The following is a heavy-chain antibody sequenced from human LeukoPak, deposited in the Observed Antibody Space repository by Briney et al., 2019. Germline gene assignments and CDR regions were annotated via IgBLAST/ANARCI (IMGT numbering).Heavy chain of an antibody. CDR1: GYTFTSYG. CDR3: ARGRAARPFYNWFDP. J-gene: IGHJ5*02. CDR2: ISAYNGNT. Sequence: ASVKVSCKASGYTFTSYGISWVRQAPGQGLEWMGWISAYNGNTNYAQKHQGRVTMTTDTSTSTAYMELRSLRSDDTAVYYCARGRAARPFYNWFDPWGQGTLVTVSS. D-gene: IGHD6-6*01. V-gene: IGHV1-18*01.